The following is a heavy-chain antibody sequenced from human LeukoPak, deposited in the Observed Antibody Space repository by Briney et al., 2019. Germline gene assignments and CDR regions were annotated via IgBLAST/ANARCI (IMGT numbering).Heavy chain of an antibody. CDR2: IYYSGST. CDR3: ARGDSRAWPFDE. V-gene: IGHV4-39*01. J-gene: IGHJ4*02. D-gene: IGHD5-18*01. CDR1: GGSISSSSYY. Sequence: PSETLSLTCTVSGGSISSSSYYWSWICPPPGKELKWIGSIYYSGSTYYNPSLKSRVTISVDTSKNQFTLKLSCVTAADTAVYYCARGDSRAWPFDEWGEGTLVTVSS.